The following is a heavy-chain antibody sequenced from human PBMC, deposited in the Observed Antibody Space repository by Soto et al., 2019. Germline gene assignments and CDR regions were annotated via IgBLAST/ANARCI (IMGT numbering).Heavy chain of an antibody. CDR1: GFTFDGYA. Sequence: GGSLRLSCAASGFTFDGYAMHWVRQAPGKGLEWVSGISWDTGSLGYADSVKGRFTISRDNSKNTLYLQMNSLRAEDTAVYYCAKDPDLSRGSYYFDYWGQGTLVTVSS. D-gene: IGHD1-26*01. V-gene: IGHV3-9*01. CDR3: AKDPDLSRGSYYFDY. CDR2: ISWDTGSL. J-gene: IGHJ4*02.